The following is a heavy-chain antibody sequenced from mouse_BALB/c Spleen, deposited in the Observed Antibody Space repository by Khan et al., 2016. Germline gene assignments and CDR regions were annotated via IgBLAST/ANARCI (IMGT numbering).Heavy chain of an antibody. Sequence: QIQLVQSGPELKKPGETVKISCKASGYTFTDYSMHWVKQAPGKGLKWMGWINTETGEPTYADDFKGRFAFSLETSASTAYLQINNLKNEDTATYFCAPITPFPFAYWGQGTLVTVSA. CDR3: APITPFPFAY. J-gene: IGHJ3*01. CDR1: GYTFTDYS. V-gene: IGHV9-2-1*01. CDR2: INTETGEP. D-gene: IGHD1-1*01.